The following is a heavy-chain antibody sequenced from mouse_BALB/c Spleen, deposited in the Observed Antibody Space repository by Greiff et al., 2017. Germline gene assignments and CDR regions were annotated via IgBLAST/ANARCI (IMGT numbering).Heavy chain of an antibody. CDR3: TPLDYAMDY. J-gene: IGHJ4*01. CDR1: GYTFTSYW. Sequence: VQLQQPGAELVKPGASVKMSCKASGYTFTSYWMHWVKQRPGQGLEWIGVIDPSDSYTSYNQKFKGKATLTVDTSSSTAYMQLSSLTSEDSAVYYCTPLDYAMDYWGQGTSVTVSS. CDR2: IDPSDSYT. V-gene: IGHV1S127*01.